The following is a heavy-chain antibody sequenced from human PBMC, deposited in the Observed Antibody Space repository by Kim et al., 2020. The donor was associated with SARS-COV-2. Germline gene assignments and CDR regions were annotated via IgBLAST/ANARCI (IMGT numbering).Heavy chain of an antibody. CDR3: ARGRYSGSYYGDLDY. V-gene: IGHV3-48*03. Sequence: GGSLRLSCAASGFTFSSYEMNWVRQAPGKGLEWVSYISSSGSTIYYADSVKGRFTISRDNAKNSLYLQMNSLRAEDTAVYYCARGRYSGSYYGDLDYWGQGTLVTVSS. J-gene: IGHJ4*02. D-gene: IGHD3-10*01. CDR2: ISSSGSTI. CDR1: GFTFSSYE.